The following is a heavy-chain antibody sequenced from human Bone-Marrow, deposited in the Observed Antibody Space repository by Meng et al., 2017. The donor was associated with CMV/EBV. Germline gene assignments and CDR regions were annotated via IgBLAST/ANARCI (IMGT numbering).Heavy chain of an antibody. V-gene: IGHV3-23*01. CDR2: IGGSNDDT. D-gene: IGHD6-6*01. J-gene: IGHJ4*02. Sequence: GESLKISCAASGFTFSSYAMSWVRQAPGKGLEWVSAIGGSNDDTYYADSVKGRFTISRDNSKNTLYLQMNSLRAEDTAVYYCAKDRPLSYWGQGTLVTVSS. CDR3: AKDRPLSY. CDR1: GFTFSSYA.